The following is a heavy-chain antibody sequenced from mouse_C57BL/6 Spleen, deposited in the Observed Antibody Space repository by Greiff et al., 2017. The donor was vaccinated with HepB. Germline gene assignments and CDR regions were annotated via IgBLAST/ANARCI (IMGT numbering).Heavy chain of an antibody. CDR1: GYTFTSYW. CDR2: IYPSDSET. Sequence: QVQLQQPGAELVRPGSSVKLSCKASGYTFTSYWMDWVKQRPGQGLEWIGNIYPSDSETHYNQKFKDKATLTVDKSSSTAYMQLSSLTSEDSAVYYCARNGLTYGSSLDYWGQGTTLTVSS. V-gene: IGHV1-61*01. D-gene: IGHD1-1*01. J-gene: IGHJ2*01. CDR3: ARNGLTYGSSLDY.